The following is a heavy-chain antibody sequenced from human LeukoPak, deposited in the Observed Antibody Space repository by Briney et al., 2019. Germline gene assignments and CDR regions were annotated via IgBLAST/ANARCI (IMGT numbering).Heavy chain of an antibody. Sequence: SETLSLTCTVSGGSISSYYWTWIRQPPGKGLEWIGYIYYSGSTNYNPSLKSRVTISVDTSKNQFSLRLNSVTAADTAVYYCAQGTSYYYYYMDVWGKGTTVTISS. CDR2: IYYSGST. J-gene: IGHJ6*03. CDR3: AQGTSYYYYYMDV. CDR1: GGSISSYY. D-gene: IGHD3/OR15-3a*01. V-gene: IGHV4-59*01.